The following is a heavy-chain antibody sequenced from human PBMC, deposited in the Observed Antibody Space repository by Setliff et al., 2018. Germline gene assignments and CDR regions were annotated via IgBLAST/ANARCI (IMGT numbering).Heavy chain of an antibody. Sequence: PSVKVSCKASGYTLSKYYMHWVRQAPRQGLEWMGIINPSGGLTKYAQKFQGRVTMTSDTSTNTVYLEVSSLRSEDTAVYFCARDLSPCSTTGCYGTLYYYYYMDVWGKGTTVTVSS. CDR2: INPSGGLT. V-gene: IGHV1-46*03. J-gene: IGHJ6*03. D-gene: IGHD2-2*01. CDR3: ARDLSPCSTTGCYGTLYYYYYMDV. CDR1: GYTLSKYY.